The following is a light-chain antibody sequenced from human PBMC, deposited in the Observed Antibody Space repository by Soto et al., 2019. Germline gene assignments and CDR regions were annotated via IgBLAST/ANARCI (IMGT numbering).Light chain of an antibody. J-gene: IGKJ3*01. CDR1: QSVLYSSNNKNY. CDR2: WAS. V-gene: IGKV4-1*01. Sequence: DIVLTQSPDSLAVSLGERATINCKSSQSVLYSSNNKNYLAWFQQKPGQPPKLLIYWASTRESGVPDRFSGSGSGTDFTLTISSLQAEDVAVYYCQQYYDTLFPFGPGTKVDI. CDR3: QQYYDTLFP.